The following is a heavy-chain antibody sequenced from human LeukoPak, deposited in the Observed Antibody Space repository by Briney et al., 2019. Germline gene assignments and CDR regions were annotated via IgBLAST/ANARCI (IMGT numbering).Heavy chain of an antibody. CDR1: GGSISSSSYY. D-gene: IGHD3-10*01. CDR2: IYYSGST. CDR3: AREFMYYSRFDAFDI. V-gene: IGHV4-39*07. Sequence: PSETLSLTCTVSGGSISSSSYYWGWIRQPPGKGLEWIGSIYYSGSTHYNPSLKSRVTISVDTSKNQFSLKLSSVTAADTAVYYCAREFMYYSRFDAFDIWGQGTMVTVSS. J-gene: IGHJ3*02.